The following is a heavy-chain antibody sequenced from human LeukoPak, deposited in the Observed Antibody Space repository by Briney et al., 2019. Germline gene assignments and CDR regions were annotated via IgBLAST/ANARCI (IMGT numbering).Heavy chain of an antibody. D-gene: IGHD6-19*01. Sequence: ASVKVSCKASGYTFTSYGISWVRQAPGQGLEWMGWISAYNGNTNYAQKLRGRVTMTTDTSTSTAYMELRSLRSDDTAVYYCARRRQWLVRNWFDPWGQGTLVTVSS. CDR2: ISAYNGNT. CDR3: ARRRQWLVRNWFDP. J-gene: IGHJ5*02. CDR1: GYTFTSYG. V-gene: IGHV1-18*01.